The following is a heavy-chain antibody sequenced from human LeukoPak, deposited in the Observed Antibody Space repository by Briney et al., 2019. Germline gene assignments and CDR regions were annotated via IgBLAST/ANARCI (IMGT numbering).Heavy chain of an antibody. V-gene: IGHV3-23*01. CDR2: ISGSGGST. Sequence: YPGGSLRLSCAASGFTFSSYAMSWVRQAPGKGLEWVSAISGSGGSTYYADSVKGRFTISRDNSKNTLYLQMNSLRAEDTAVYYCAKDHDSYYYDSSGYYPDWGQGTLVTVSS. CDR1: GFTFSSYA. J-gene: IGHJ4*02. CDR3: AKDHDSYYYDSSGYYPD. D-gene: IGHD3-22*01.